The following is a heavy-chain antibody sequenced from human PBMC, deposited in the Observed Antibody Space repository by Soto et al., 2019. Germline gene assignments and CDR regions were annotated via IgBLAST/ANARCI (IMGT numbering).Heavy chain of an antibody. CDR2: ITGDGSAT. D-gene: IGHD1-1*01. J-gene: IGHJ5*02. V-gene: IGHV3-74*01. CDR1: GFNFNTFW. CDR3: ARARAWTQFDR. Sequence: PGGSLRLSCAASGFNFNTFWMHWVRQAPGKGLEWVARITGDGSATNYAHSVKGRFIISRDNVKNTVLLQMESLRPDDTSVYYCARARAWTQFDRWGQGTLVTVSS.